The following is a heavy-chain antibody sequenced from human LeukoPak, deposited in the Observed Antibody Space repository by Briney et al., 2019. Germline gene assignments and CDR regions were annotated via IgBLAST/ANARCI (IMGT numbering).Heavy chain of an antibody. CDR2: IKQDGSEK. J-gene: IGHJ4*02. V-gene: IGHV3-7*01. CDR1: GFTFSSYW. D-gene: IGHD2-2*01. Sequence: PGGSLRLSCAASGFTFSSYWMSWVRQAPGKGLEWVANIKQDGSEKYYVDSVKGRFTISRDNAKNSLYLQMNSLRAEDTAVYYCARDPRPYCSSTNCYAYFDYWGQGTLVTVSS. CDR3: ARDPRPYCSSTNCYAYFDY.